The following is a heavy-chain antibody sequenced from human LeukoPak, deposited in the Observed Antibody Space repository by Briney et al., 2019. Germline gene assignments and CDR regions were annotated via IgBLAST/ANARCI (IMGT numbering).Heavy chain of an antibody. CDR1: GFTFSNYW. Sequence: GGSLRLSCAASGFTFSNYWMSWVRQAPGKGLEWVDNIKQDGSEKYYVDSVKGRFTISRDNAKNSLYLQMNSLRAEDTAVYYCARGGADYGGKGKYWGQGTLVTVSS. CDR2: IKQDGSEK. CDR3: ARGGADYGGKGKY. V-gene: IGHV3-7*01. D-gene: IGHD4-23*01. J-gene: IGHJ4*02.